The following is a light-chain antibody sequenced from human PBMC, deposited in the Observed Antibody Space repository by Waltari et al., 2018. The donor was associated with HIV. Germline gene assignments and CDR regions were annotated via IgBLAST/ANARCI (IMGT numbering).Light chain of an antibody. CDR2: WAS. CDR3: QQYYSTWT. Sequence: DIVMTQSPDPQAVSPGARSTINCHSTQSVLYSSNNKNYLAWYQQKPGQPPKLLIYWASTRESGVPDRFSGSGSGTDFTLTISSLQAEDVAVYYCQQYYSTWTFGQGTKVEIK. V-gene: IGKV4-1*01. CDR1: QSVLYSSNNKNY. J-gene: IGKJ1*01.